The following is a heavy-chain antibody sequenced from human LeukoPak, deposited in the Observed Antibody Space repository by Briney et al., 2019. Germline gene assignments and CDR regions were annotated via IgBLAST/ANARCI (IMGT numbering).Heavy chain of an antibody. CDR1: GFTFSSYA. CDR3: AKVGSAVAATILYYFDY. V-gene: IGHV3-23*01. J-gene: IGHJ4*02. CDR2: ISGSGGST. D-gene: IGHD2-15*01. Sequence: GGSLRLSCAASGFTFSSYAMSWVRQAPGKGLEWVSAISGSGGSTYYADSVKGRFTISRDNSKNTLYLQMNSLRAEDTAVYYCAKVGSAVAATILYYFDYWGQGTLVTVSS.